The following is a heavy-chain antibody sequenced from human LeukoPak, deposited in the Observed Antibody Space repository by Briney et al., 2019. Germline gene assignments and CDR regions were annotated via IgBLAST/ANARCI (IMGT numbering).Heavy chain of an antibody. Sequence: SETLSLTCTVSGGSISSGDYYWSWIRQPPGKGLEWIGDIYYSGSTYYNPSLKSRVTISVDTSKNQFSLKLSSVTAADTAVYYCARARGGYNMDHFDYWGQGTLVTVSS. V-gene: IGHV4-30-4*01. CDR3: ARARGGYNMDHFDY. D-gene: IGHD5-24*01. J-gene: IGHJ4*02. CDR2: IYYSGST. CDR1: GGSISSGDYY.